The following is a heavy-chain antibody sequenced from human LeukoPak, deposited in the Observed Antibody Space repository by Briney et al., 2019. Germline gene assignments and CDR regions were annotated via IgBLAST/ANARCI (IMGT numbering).Heavy chain of an antibody. J-gene: IGHJ6*03. CDR1: GFTFSSYS. Sequence: PGGSLRLSCAASGFTFSSYSMNWVRQAPGKGLEWVSSISSSSSYIYYADSVKGRFTISRDNAKNSLYLQMNSLRAEDTAVYYCARDPTIFGVVGLNYYYYMDVWGKGTTVTVSS. V-gene: IGHV3-21*01. D-gene: IGHD3-3*01. CDR3: ARDPTIFGVVGLNYYYYMDV. CDR2: ISSSSSYI.